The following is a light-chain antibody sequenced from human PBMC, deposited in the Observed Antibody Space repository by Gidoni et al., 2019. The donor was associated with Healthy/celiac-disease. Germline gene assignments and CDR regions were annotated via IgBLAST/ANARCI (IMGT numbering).Light chain of an antibody. V-gene: IGLV2-8*01. CDR3: SSYAGSNNLV. CDR1: SSDVGGYNY. CDR2: EVS. J-gene: IGLJ2*01. Sequence: QSALTHPPSASGSPGQSVTISCTGTSSDVGGYNYGSWYPQHPGKAPKLMIYEVSKRPSGVPDRFSGSKSGNTASLTVSVLQAEDEADYYCSSYAGSNNLVVGGGTKLTVL.